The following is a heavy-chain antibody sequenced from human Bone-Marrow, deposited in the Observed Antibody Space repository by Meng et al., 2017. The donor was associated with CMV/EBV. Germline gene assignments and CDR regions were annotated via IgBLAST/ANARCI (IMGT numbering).Heavy chain of an antibody. CDR3: AKDGSGWYPNWFDS. CDR1: GFTFSSYS. J-gene: IGHJ5*01. D-gene: IGHD6-19*01. Sequence: GGSLRLSCAASGFTFSSYSMNWVRQAPGKGLEWVSSISSSSSYIYYADSVKGRFTISRDNAKNSLYLQMNSLRAEDTAVYYCAKDGSGWYPNWFDSWGQGNLVTVTS. V-gene: IGHV3-21*04. CDR2: ISSSSSYI.